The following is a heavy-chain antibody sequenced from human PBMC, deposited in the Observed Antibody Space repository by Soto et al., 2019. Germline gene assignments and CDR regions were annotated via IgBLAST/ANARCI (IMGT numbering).Heavy chain of an antibody. CDR3: AVLGYYDSSGYPMAFDI. D-gene: IGHD3-22*01. CDR2: INAGNGNT. V-gene: IGHV1-3*01. Sequence: ASVKVSCKASGYTFTSYAMHLVRQAPGQRLEWMGWINAGNGNTKYSQKFQGRVTITRDTSASTAYMELSSLRSEHTAVYYCAVLGYYDSSGYPMAFDIWGQGTMVTVSS. CDR1: GYTFTSYA. J-gene: IGHJ3*02.